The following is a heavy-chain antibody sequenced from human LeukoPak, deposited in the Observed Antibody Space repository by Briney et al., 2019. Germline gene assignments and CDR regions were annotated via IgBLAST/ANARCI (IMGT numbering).Heavy chain of an antibody. CDR1: GFTFRSYD. D-gene: IGHD3-22*01. J-gene: IGHJ3*02. V-gene: IGHV3-33*01. CDR3: AREDSSGAFDI. Sequence: GGSLRLSCAASGFTFRSYDMHWVRQAAGKGLEWVAVVWYDESNKYYVDSVKGRFTISRDNSKNTLYLQMNSLRVEDTALYYCAREDSSGAFDIWGQGTMVTVSP. CDR2: VWYDESNK.